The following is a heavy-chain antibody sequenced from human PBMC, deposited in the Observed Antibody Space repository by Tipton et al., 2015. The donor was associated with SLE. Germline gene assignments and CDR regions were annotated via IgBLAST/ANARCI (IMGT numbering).Heavy chain of an antibody. Sequence: SLRLSCAASGFTVSSNYMSWVRQAPGKGLEWVSVIYSGGITYYADSVKGRFTISRDNSKNTLYLQMNSLRAEDTAVYYCARDLDDFWSGYYGYWGQGTLVTVSS. V-gene: IGHV3-53*05. D-gene: IGHD3-3*01. CDR3: ARDLDDFWSGYYGY. J-gene: IGHJ4*02. CDR2: IYSGGIT. CDR1: GFTVSSNY.